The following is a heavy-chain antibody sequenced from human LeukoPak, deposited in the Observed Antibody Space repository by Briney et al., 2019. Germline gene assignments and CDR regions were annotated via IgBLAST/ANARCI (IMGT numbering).Heavy chain of an antibody. J-gene: IGHJ4*02. V-gene: IGHV5-51*01. Sequence: GESLKISCKGSGYSFTIYWIAWVRQMPGKGLGWMGIIYPGDSDTRYSPSFQGQVTISADKSISTAYLQWSSLKASDTAMYYCARSAYDSSGYYYYFDYWGQGTLVTVSS. CDR1: GYSFTIYW. CDR3: ARSAYDSSGYYYYFDY. CDR2: IYPGDSDT. D-gene: IGHD3-22*01.